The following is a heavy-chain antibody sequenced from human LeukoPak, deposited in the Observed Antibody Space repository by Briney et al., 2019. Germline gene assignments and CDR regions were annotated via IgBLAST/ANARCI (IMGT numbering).Heavy chain of an antibody. CDR3: ARRDYYDIRPFDS. CDR2: VYPGDSHS. Sequence: GESLKISCKGSGYSFASYWIAWVRQMPGKGLEWMGFVYPGDSHSRYSPSFQGQVTISADKSIGTAYLQWSSLKASDTDMYYCARRDYYDIRPFDSWGQGTQVTVS. CDR1: GYSFASYW. D-gene: IGHD3-22*01. V-gene: IGHV5-51*01. J-gene: IGHJ5*01.